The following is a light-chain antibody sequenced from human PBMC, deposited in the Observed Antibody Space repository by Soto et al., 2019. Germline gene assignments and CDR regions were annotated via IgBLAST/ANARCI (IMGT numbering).Light chain of an antibody. Sequence: EIMLTQAPGTLSLSPGDRATLSCRASQSVSGSYLAWYQQKPGQAPRLLIYGASTRATGIPARFSGSGSGTEFTLTISSLQSEDFAVYYCQQYNNWPPWTFGQGTKVDIK. CDR2: GAS. CDR3: QQYNNWPPWT. CDR1: QSVSGSY. V-gene: IGKV3-15*01. J-gene: IGKJ1*01.